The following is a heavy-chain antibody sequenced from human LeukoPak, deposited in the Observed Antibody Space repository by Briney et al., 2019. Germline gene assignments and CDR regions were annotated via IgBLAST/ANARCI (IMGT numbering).Heavy chain of an antibody. Sequence: PGGSLRLSCAASGFTFSSYSMNWVRQAPGKGLEWVANIKQDGSEKYYVDSVKGRFTISRDNAKNSLYLQMNSLRAEDTAVYYCARESLAVTTLFDYWGQGTLVTVSS. CDR2: IKQDGSEK. CDR3: ARESLAVTTLFDY. D-gene: IGHD4-17*01. CDR1: GFTFSSYS. J-gene: IGHJ4*02. V-gene: IGHV3-7*01.